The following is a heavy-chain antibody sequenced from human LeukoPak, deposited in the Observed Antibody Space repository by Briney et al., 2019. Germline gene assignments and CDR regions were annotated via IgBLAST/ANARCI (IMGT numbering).Heavy chain of an antibody. D-gene: IGHD1-26*01. V-gene: IGHV4-31*03. CDR2: IYYSGST. CDR1: GGSISSGGYY. J-gene: IGHJ4*02. CDR3: ARGWSGSYFGFDY. Sequence: SETLSLTCTVSGGSISSGGYYWSWIRQHPGKGLEWIGYIYYSGSTYYNPSLKSRVTISVDTSKNQFSLKLSSVTAADTAVYYCARGWSGSYFGFDYWGQGTLVTVSS.